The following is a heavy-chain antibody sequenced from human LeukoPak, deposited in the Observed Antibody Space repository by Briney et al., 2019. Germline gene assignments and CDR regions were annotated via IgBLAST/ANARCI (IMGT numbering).Heavy chain of an antibody. CDR2: INPSGGST. V-gene: IGHV1-46*01. Sequence: GASVKVSCKASGYTFTGYYMHWVRQAPGQGLEWMGIINPSGGSTSYAQKFQGRVTMTRDMSTSTVYMELSSLRSEDTAVYYCARDEGFRPRVYYGSGSYDYWGQGTLVTVSS. D-gene: IGHD3-10*01. CDR3: ARDEGFRPRVYYGSGSYDY. CDR1: GYTFTGYY. J-gene: IGHJ4*02.